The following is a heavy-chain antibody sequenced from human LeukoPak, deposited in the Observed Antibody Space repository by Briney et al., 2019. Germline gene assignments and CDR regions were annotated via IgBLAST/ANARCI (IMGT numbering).Heavy chain of an antibody. V-gene: IGHV4-61*02. J-gene: IGHJ4*02. D-gene: IGHD6-6*01. Sequence: SETLSLTCTVSGGSISSGSYYWSWIRQPAGKGLEWIGRIYTSGSTNYNPSLKSRVTISVDTSKNQFSLKLSSVTAADTAVYYCAREESSSSGYYFDYWGQGTLVTVSS. CDR1: GGSISSGSYY. CDR3: AREESSSSGYYFDY. CDR2: IYTSGST.